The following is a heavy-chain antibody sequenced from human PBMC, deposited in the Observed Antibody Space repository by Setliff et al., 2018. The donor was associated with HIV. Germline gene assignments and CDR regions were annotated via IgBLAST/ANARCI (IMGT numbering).Heavy chain of an antibody. V-gene: IGHV4-39*01. CDR1: GDSINTDNYY. J-gene: IGHJ4*02. CDR3: ARGSPSSSWYGEYAY. CDR2: FHYSGST. Sequence: ETLSLTCTVSGDSINTDNYYWGWIRQPPGKGLEWIGSFHYSGSTSYTPSLRSRVTISVDTSKNQFSLKLSSVTAADTAIYYCARGSPSSSWYGEYAYWGQGTLVTVS. D-gene: IGHD6-13*01.